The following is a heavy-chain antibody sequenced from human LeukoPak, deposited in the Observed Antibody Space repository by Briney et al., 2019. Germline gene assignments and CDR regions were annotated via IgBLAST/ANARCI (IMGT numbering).Heavy chain of an antibody. CDR3: VVGGSPGY. CDR1: GLAFSAYK. CDR2: ISTDGYTT. J-gene: IGHJ4*02. D-gene: IGHD2-15*01. Sequence: GESMRLSCAASGLAFSAYKMHWVRQAPRKGLVWVSHISTDGYTTDYADFVQGRVTASRDNTKNTWSLEMNSLRAEDTAVYYCVVGGSPGYWGQGTLVTVSS. V-gene: IGHV3-74*01.